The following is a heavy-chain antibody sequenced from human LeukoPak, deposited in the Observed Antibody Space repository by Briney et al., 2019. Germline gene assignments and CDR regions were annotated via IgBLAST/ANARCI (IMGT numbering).Heavy chain of an antibody. CDR1: GYTFTSYG. J-gene: IGHJ6*02. Sequence: ASVKVPCKASGYTFTSYGISWVRQAPGQGLEWMGWISAYNGNTNYARKLQGRVTMTTDTSTSTAYMELRSLRSDDTAVYYCARGSPDWNDALHYYYGMDVWGQGTTVTVSS. CDR3: ARGSPDWNDALHYYYGMDV. CDR2: ISAYNGNT. V-gene: IGHV1-18*01. D-gene: IGHD1-1*01.